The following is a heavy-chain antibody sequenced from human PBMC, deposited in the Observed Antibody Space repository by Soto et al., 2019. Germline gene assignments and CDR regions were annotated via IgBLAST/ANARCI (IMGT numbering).Heavy chain of an antibody. D-gene: IGHD6-13*01. J-gene: IGHJ6*02. Sequence: PSETLSLSYTVAKGSISGYDWSWILQAPGKGLEYNGYIYYRGSTNYNPSLKSRVTMSVDTSRNQFSLKVNSVTAADTAVYYCARQQLLPFYYSLDVWGQGTTVTVSS. CDR2: IYYRGST. CDR1: KGSISGYD. CDR3: ARQQLLPFYYSLDV. V-gene: IGHV4-59*01.